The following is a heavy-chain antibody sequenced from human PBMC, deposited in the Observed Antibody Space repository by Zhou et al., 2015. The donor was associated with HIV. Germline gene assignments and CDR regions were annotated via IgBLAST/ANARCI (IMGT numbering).Heavy chain of an antibody. J-gene: IGHJ3*02. D-gene: IGHD3-22*01. Sequence: QVQLVQSGAEVRKPGSSVKVSCQASGGSFRKYAFSWVRQAPGQGLEWMGGIIPMFDIEDHAQKFRGRLTITADKSTDTAYMELSNLRSDDAAVYYCARSSGNYDFAFDIWGQGTRLIVSS. CDR3: ARSSGNYDFAFDI. CDR2: IIPMFDIE. CDR1: GGSFRKYA. V-gene: IGHV1-69*17.